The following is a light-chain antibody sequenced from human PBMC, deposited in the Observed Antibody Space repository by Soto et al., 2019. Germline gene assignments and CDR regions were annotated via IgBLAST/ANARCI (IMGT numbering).Light chain of an antibody. J-gene: IGKJ4*01. V-gene: IGKV3-20*01. CDR2: GAS. CDR1: QSVSRNY. Sequence: EIVLTQSPGTLSLSPGGRATLSCRASQSVSRNYVAWYQQKPGQSPRLLIYGASNRASGIPDRFSGSASGADFTLSIARLGPEDFAMYYCQQYGSTPLTFGGGTKVDIK. CDR3: QQYGSTPLT.